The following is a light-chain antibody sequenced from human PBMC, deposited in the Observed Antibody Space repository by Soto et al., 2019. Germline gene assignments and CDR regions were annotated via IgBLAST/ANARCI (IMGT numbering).Light chain of an antibody. CDR2: DAS. J-gene: IGKJ3*01. Sequence: EIVLTQSPATLSLSPGERATLSCRASQSVSSYLAWYQQKPGQAPRLLIYDASNRATGIPARFSGSGSGTDFTLTIISLEPEDFAVYYCQQRRNWAPFFTFGPGTKVDIK. CDR3: QQRRNWAPFFT. V-gene: IGKV3-11*01. CDR1: QSVSSY.